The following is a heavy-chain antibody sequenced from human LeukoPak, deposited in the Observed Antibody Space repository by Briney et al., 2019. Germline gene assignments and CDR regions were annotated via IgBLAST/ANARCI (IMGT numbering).Heavy chain of an antibody. V-gene: IGHV3-7*01. J-gene: IGHJ4*02. CDR3: ARDPGYYYDSSGYFDY. CDR1: GFTFSSYW. D-gene: IGHD3-22*01. Sequence: GGSLRLSCAASGFTFSSYWMSWVRQAPGKGLEWVANIKQDGSEKYYVDSVKGRFTISRDNAKSSLYLQMNSLRAEDTAVYYCARDPGYYYDSSGYFDYWGQGTLVTVSS. CDR2: IKQDGSEK.